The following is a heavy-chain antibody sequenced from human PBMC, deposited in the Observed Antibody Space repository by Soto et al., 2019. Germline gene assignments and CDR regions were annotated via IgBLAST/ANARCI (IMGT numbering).Heavy chain of an antibody. J-gene: IGHJ5*02. CDR1: GYTFTGYY. Sequence: QVQLVQSGAEVKKPGASVKVSCKASGYTFTGYYMHWVRQAPGQGLEWMGWINPNSGGTNYEQKFQGRVTMTRDTSISTAYMELSRLRSDDTAVYYCARDGGRSSSLVYNWFDPWGQGTLVTVSS. CDR3: ARDGGRSSSLVYNWFDP. CDR2: INPNSGGT. D-gene: IGHD6-13*01. V-gene: IGHV1-2*02.